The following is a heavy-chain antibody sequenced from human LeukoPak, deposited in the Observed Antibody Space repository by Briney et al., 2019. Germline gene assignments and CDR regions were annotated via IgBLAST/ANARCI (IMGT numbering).Heavy chain of an antibody. V-gene: IGHV3-7*01. CDR1: GFTFSSYW. J-gene: IGHJ6*03. CDR3: ARDGSDIVVVPADYYYYYYMDV. Sequence: GGSLRLSCAASGFTFSSYWMSWVRQAPGKGLEWVANIKQDGSEKYYVDSVKGRFTISRDNAKNSLYLQMNSLRAEDTAVYYCARDGSDIVVVPADYYYYYYMDVWGKGTTITVSS. D-gene: IGHD2-2*01. CDR2: IKQDGSEK.